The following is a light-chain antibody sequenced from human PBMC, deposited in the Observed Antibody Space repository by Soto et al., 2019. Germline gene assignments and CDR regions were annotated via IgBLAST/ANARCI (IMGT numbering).Light chain of an antibody. J-gene: IGKJ1*01. CDR1: QSVSNNY. CDR2: DAS. V-gene: IGKV3-20*01. Sequence: EILLTKSPGTLSLSPGSRATLSCKASQSVSNNYLAWYQQKRGQAPRLLIYDASSRATGIPDRFTGSGSGTDFTLTISSLQPDDFATYYCQQYNSSRTLGQGTKVDI. CDR3: QQYNSSRT.